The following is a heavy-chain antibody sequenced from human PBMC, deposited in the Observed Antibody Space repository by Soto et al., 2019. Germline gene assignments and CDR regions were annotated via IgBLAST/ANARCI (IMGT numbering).Heavy chain of an antibody. V-gene: IGHV1-2*02. D-gene: IGHD3-22*01. CDR1: GYTFTGYY. CDR3: AIDSSGYYFYAFDI. CDR2: INPNSGAT. J-gene: IGHJ3*02. Sequence: ASVKVSCKASGYTFTGYYVYWVRQAPGQGLEWMGWINPNSGATNSAQKFQGRVTMTRDTSISTAYMELSRLGSDDTAVDYCAIDSSGYYFYAFDIWGQGTMVTVSS.